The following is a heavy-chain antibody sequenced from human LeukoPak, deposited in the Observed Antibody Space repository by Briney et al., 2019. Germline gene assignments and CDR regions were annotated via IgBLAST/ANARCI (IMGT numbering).Heavy chain of an antibody. CDR3: ARLVIAVAERVDY. J-gene: IGHJ4*02. Sequence: SETLSLTCTVSGGSINSSTYYWGWIRPPPGKGLEWIRSIYYSGSTYYNRSLKSRVTISVDTSKNQFSLKRRSVTAAETAVYYCARLVIAVAERVDYWGQGTLVTVSS. CDR2: IYYSGST. V-gene: IGHV4-39*01. D-gene: IGHD6-19*01. CDR1: GGSINSSTYY.